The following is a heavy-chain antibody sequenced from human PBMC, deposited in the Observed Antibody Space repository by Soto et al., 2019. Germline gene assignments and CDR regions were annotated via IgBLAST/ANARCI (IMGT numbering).Heavy chain of an antibody. J-gene: IGHJ5*02. D-gene: IGHD6-19*01. CDR3: ARGVAVAGRGLNWFDP. V-gene: IGHV4-34*01. CDR1: GGSFSGYY. Sequence: SETLSLTCAVYGGSFSGYYWSWTRQPPGKGLEWIGEINHSGSTNYNPSLKSRVTISVDTSKNQFSLKLSSVTAADTAVYYCARGVAVAGRGLNWFDPWGKGTLVTVSS. CDR2: INHSGST.